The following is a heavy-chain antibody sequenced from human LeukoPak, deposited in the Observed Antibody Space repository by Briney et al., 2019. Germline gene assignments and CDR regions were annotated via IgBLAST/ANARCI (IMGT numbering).Heavy chain of an antibody. D-gene: IGHD6-6*01. V-gene: IGHV3-30*18. Sequence: GGSLRLSCAASGFTFSSYGMHWVRQAPGKGLEWVAVISYDGSNKYYADSVKGRFTISRDNSKNTLYLQMNSLRAEDTAVYYCAKDLGARPNRYYYYGMDVWGQGTTVTVS. CDR1: GFTFSSYG. CDR3: AKDLGARPNRYYYYGMDV. J-gene: IGHJ6*02. CDR2: ISYDGSNK.